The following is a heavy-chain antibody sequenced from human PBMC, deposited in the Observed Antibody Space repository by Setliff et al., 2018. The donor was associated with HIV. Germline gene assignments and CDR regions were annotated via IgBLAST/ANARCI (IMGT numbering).Heavy chain of an antibody. CDR2: ISYTGST. CDR1: GASFSGYY. V-gene: IGHV4-59*01. J-gene: IGHJ2*01. Sequence: SETLSLTCTLYGASFSGYYWSWLRQPPGKGLEWIGYISYTGSTNYNPSLKSRVTISVDTSKNQFSLKLSSVTAADTAVYYCARHPDSGFYYSPLLNNWYFDLWGPGTLVTVSS. D-gene: IGHD3-22*01. CDR3: ARHPDSGFYYSPLLNNWYFDL.